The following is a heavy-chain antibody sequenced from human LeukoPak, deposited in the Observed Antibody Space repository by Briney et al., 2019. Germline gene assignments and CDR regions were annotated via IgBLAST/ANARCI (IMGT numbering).Heavy chain of an antibody. J-gene: IGHJ4*02. CDR3: ARESVSSFDY. CDR2: IYYSGST. Sequence: SATLSLTCTVSGGSISSSSYYWGWIRQPPGKGLEWIGSIYYSGSTYYNPSLKSRVTISVDTSKNQFSLKLSSVTAADTAVYYCARESVSSFDYWGQGTLVTVSS. CDR1: GGSISSSSYY. D-gene: IGHD5/OR15-5a*01. V-gene: IGHV4-39*07.